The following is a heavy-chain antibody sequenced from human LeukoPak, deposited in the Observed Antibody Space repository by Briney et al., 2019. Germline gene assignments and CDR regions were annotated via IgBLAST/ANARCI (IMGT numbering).Heavy chain of an antibody. D-gene: IGHD6-19*01. Sequence: SETLSLTCTVSGGSISSYYWSWIRQPPGKGLEWIGYIYYSGSTNYNPSLKSRVTISVDTSKNQFSLKLSPVTAADTAVYYCARGAGVRYYYYGMDVWGQGTTVTVSS. V-gene: IGHV4-59*01. CDR1: GGSISSYY. CDR3: ARGAGVRYYYYGMDV. CDR2: IYYSGST. J-gene: IGHJ6*02.